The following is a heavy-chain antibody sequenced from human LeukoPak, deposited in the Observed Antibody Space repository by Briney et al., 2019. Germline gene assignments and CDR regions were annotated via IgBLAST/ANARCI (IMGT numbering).Heavy chain of an antibody. J-gene: IGHJ6*02. D-gene: IGHD1-20*01. CDR3: ARQGAITARRTHYYAMDV. V-gene: IGHV4-39*01. Sequence: SETLSLTCSVSGGLISSSGNFYWGWIRQVPGKGLEWIGSVYYTGYSYDNPSLKSRVTVPVDTSKNQFSLKLNSVTAADTAIYYCARQGAITARRTHYYAMDVWGPGTTVTASS. CDR1: GGLISSSGNFY. CDR2: VYYTGYS.